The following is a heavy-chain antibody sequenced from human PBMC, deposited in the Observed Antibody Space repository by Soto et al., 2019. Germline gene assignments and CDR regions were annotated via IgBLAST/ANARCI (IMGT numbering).Heavy chain of an antibody. CDR3: AKDGGDRVYYYYYGMDV. CDR1: GFTFSGYA. J-gene: IGHJ6*02. Sequence: EVQLLESGGGLVQPGGSLRLSCAASGFTFSGYAMSWVRQAPGKGLEWVSAISGSGGSTYYADSVKGRFTISRDNSKNTLYLQMNSLRAEDTAVYYCAKDGGDRVYYYYYGMDVWGQGTTVTVSS. CDR2: ISGSGGST. D-gene: IGHD2-21*02. V-gene: IGHV3-23*01.